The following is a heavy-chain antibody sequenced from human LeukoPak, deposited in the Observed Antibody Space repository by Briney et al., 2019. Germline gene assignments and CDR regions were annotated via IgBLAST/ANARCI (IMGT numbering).Heavy chain of an antibody. V-gene: IGHV3-21*01. J-gene: IGHJ4*02. CDR3: AKGYYFDILSGYSSLDS. D-gene: IGHD3-9*01. CDR1: GFTFSRYS. CDR2: ISGSSSYK. Sequence: GGSLRLSCAASGFTFSRYSMNWGRQAPGKVVEWVSSISGSSSYKYYADSVKGRFTISRDDYKNTGDQQRKSLRAEHTAAYYCAKGYYFDILSGYSSLDSWGQGTLVTVSS.